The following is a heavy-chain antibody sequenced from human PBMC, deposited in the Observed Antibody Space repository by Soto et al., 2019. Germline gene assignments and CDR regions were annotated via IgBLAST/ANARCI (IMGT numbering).Heavy chain of an antibody. CDR3: AIAVAAAGTAAAFDI. J-gene: IGHJ3*02. CDR1: GGTFSSYT. CDR2: IIPILGIA. Sequence: QVPLVQSGAEVKKPGSSVKVSCKASGGTFSSYTISWVRQAPGQGLEWMGRIIPILGIANYAQKFQGRVTITADKSTSTAYMELRSLRSEDTAVYYCAIAVAAAGTAAAFDIWCQGTMVTVSS. D-gene: IGHD6-13*01. V-gene: IGHV1-69*02.